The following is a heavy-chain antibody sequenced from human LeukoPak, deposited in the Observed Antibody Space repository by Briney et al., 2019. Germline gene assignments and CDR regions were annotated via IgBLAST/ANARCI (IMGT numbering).Heavy chain of an antibody. CDR2: VDYSGSS. V-gene: IGHV4-59*08. CDR1: GGSLSIHY. Sequence: SETLSLTCTVSGGSLSIHYWTWIRQPPGKGLEWIGSVDYSGSSNYNPSLKSRVTILVDTSMSQFSLKLTSVTAADTAMYYCARHLTGTINSFDPWGQGTLVTVSS. CDR3: ARHLTGTINSFDP. J-gene: IGHJ5*02. D-gene: IGHD1-7*01.